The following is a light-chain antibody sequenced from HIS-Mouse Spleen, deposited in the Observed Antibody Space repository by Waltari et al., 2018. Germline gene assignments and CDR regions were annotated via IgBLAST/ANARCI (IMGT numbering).Light chain of an antibody. CDR2: AAS. J-gene: IGKJ3*01. Sequence: AIRMTQSPSSFSASTGDRVTNTCRASQGISSYLACYQQKPGKGPKLLIYAASTLQSGVPSRFSGSGSGTDFTLTISCLQSEDFATYYCQQYYSYRFTFGPGTKVDIK. V-gene: IGKV1-8*01. CDR1: QGISSY. CDR3: QQYYSYRFT.